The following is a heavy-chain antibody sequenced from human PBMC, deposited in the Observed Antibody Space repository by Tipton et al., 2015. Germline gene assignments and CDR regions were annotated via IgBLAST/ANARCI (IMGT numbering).Heavy chain of an antibody. Sequence: GLVKPSGTLSLTCTVSGGSMSSPTYSWGWIRQPPGKGLEWIGTIQYNGNTYYNPSLNSRVTLSVDTSKNQFSLRLSSVTAADTAVYKCVRHGPWITGSLGYFDPWGQGTLVTVSS. J-gene: IGHJ5*02. CDR3: VRHGPWITGSLGYFDP. V-gene: IGHV4-39*01. CDR2: IQYNGNT. CDR1: GGSMSSPTYS. D-gene: IGHD1-20*01.